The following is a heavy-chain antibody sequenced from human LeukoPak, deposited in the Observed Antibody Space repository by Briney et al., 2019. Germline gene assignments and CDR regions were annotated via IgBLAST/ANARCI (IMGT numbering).Heavy chain of an antibody. CDR2: INPSGGST. CDR1: GYTFSSYS. CDR3: ARAISPVTYYGMDV. V-gene: IGHV1-46*01. D-gene: IGHD3-3*01. J-gene: IGHJ6*02. Sequence: ASVKVSCKASGYTFSSYSVHWVHQAPGQGLDWMGVINPSGGSTSYAQKFQGRVIMTRDTSTSTVYMQLSSLRSEDTAVYYCARAISPVTYYGMDVWGQGTTVTASS.